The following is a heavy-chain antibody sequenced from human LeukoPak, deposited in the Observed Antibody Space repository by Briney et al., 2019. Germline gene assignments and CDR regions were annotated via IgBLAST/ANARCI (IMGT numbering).Heavy chain of an antibody. CDR1: GGSISSSSYY. CDR2: IYTSGIT. CDR3: ARKDGDF. V-gene: IGHV4-39*07. J-gene: IGHJ4*02. Sequence: SETLSLTCTVSGGSISSSSYYWGWIRQPPGKGLEWIGSIYTSGITNYNPSLESRLTMSLDTSKNQISLRLSSVTAADTAVYYCARKDGDFWGQGTLVTVSS.